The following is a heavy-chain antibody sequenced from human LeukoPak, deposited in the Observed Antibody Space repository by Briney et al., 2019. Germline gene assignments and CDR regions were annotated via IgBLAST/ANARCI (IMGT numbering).Heavy chain of an antibody. CDR2: IYYSGST. J-gene: IGHJ2*01. CDR3: ARHVSSDLRIVVVTSDWYFDR. Sequence: SETLSLTCIVSGGSISSSRFYWGWIRQPPGKGLEWVGTIYYSGSTYYNPSLKSRVTISADTSKNQFSLNLSSVTAADTGVYYCARHVSSDLRIVVVTSDWYFDRWGRGTLVTVSS. D-gene: IGHD2-21*02. V-gene: IGHV4-39*01. CDR1: GGSISSSRFY.